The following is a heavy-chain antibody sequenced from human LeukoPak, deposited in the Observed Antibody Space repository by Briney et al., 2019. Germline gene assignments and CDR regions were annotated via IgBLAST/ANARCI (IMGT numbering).Heavy chain of an antibody. J-gene: IGHJ6*02. Sequence: KPGGSLRLSCAASGFTFSNAWMNWVRQAPGKGLEWVGRIKSKADGGTTDYAAPVKGRLTISRDDSKNTLYLQMNSLKTEDTAVYYCTTGTYDSSGYAPYYYGMDVWGQGTTVTVSS. D-gene: IGHD3-22*01. V-gene: IGHV3-15*07. CDR3: TTGTYDSSGYAPYYYGMDV. CDR1: GFTFSNAW. CDR2: IKSKADGGTT.